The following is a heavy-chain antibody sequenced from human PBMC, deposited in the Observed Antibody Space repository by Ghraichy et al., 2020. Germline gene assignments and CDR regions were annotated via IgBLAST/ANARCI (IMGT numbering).Heavy chain of an antibody. CDR2: INSAGSSR. V-gene: IGHV3-74*01. CDR3: ARGPNYYDSGFVDL. D-gene: IGHD3-22*01. CDR1: GFTFSNHW. Sequence: GGSLRLSCVASGFTFSNHWMHWVRQGPGKGLVWVSRINSAGSSRDYADSVKGRFTISRDNAKNILYLQMNSLRAEETAVYYCARGPNYYDSGFVDLWGRGTLVTVSS. J-gene: IGHJ2*01.